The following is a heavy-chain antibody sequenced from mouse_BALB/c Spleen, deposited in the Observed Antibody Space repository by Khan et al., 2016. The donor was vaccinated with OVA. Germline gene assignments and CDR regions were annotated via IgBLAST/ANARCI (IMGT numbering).Heavy chain of an antibody. V-gene: IGHV3-2*02. CDR1: GYSITSDYA. Sequence: EVQLQESGPGLVKPSQSLSLTCTVTGYSITSDYAWNWIRQFPGNKLEWMGYIHYSGSTSYIPSLKSRISLTRDTSKNPFFLHLNSVTSEDTATCCCASGRAYWGQGTLVTVSA. J-gene: IGHJ3*01. CDR3: ASGRAY. CDR2: IHYSGST.